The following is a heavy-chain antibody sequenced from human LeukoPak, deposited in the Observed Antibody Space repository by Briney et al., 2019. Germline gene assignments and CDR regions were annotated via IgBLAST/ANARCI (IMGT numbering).Heavy chain of an antibody. CDR1: GGSISSGGYS. D-gene: IGHD2-2*01. CDR2: IYHSGST. V-gene: IGHV4-30-2*01. Sequence: PSETLSLTCAVSGGSISSGGYSWSWIRQPPGKGLEWIGYIYHSGSTYYNPSLKSRVTISVDRSKNQFSLKLSSETAADTAVYYCARGRVPAANIFWFDPWGQGTLVTVSS. J-gene: IGHJ5*02. CDR3: ARGRVPAANIFWFDP.